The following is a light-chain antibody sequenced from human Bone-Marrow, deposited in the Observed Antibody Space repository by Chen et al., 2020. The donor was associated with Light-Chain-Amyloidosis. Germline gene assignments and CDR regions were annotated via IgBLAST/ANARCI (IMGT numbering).Light chain of an antibody. Sequence: QSALTQPASVSGSPGQSITIFFTGTSSDVGGDNHVSWYQQHPDKAPKLMIYEVTNRPSWVPDRFSGSKSDNTASLTISGLQTEDEADYFCSSYTITNTLVFGSGTRVTVL. CDR3: SSYTITNTLV. CDR1: SSDVGGDNH. CDR2: EVT. V-gene: IGLV2-14*01. J-gene: IGLJ1*01.